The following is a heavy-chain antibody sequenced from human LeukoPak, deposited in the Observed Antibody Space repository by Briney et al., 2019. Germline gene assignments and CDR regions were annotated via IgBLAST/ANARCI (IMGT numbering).Heavy chain of an antibody. CDR3: ARGRRDTSGYWYFDL. Sequence: AASVKVSCKASGYTFTRYGINWVRQAPGQGLEWMGWISGNNGKTNYAQKVQGRVTMTTDTSTTTAYMELRSLISDDTAVYYCARGRRDTSGYWYFDLWGRGTLVTVSS. V-gene: IGHV1-18*01. CDR1: GYTFTRYG. D-gene: IGHD3-22*01. J-gene: IGHJ2*01. CDR2: ISGNNGKT.